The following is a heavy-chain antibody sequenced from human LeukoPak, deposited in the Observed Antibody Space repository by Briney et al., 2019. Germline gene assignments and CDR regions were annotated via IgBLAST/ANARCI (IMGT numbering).Heavy chain of an antibody. CDR1: GGSISSYY. CDR2: IYTSGST. D-gene: IGHD4-17*01. V-gene: IGHV4-4*07. J-gene: IGHJ5*02. CDR3: ARAGDYGDYVKWFDP. Sequence: SETLSLTCTVSGGSISSYYWSWIRQPAGKGLEWIGRIYTSGSTNYNPSLKSRVTMSVDTSKNQFSLKLSSVTAADTAVYYCARAGDYGDYVKWFDPWGQASLASVSS.